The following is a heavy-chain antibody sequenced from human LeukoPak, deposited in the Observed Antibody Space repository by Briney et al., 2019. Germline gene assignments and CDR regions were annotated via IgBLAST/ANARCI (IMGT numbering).Heavy chain of an antibody. CDR2: ISSSSSYI. CDR1: GFTFSSYW. CDR3: ARDVAAAVDY. V-gene: IGHV3-21*01. J-gene: IGHJ4*02. Sequence: PGGSLRLSCAASGFTFSSYWMSWVRQAPGKGLEWVSSISSSSSYIYYADSVKGRFTISRDNAKNSLYLQMNSLRAEDTAVYYCARDVAAAVDYWGQGTLVTVSS. D-gene: IGHD6-13*01.